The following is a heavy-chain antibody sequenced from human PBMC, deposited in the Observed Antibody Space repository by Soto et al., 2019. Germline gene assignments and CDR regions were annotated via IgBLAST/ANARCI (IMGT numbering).Heavy chain of an antibody. CDR1: GFTFSSYS. CDR2: ISSSSSYI. D-gene: IGHD2-2*02. CDR3: ARDGDIVVVPAAILLASDYYYGMDV. Sequence: GGSLRLSCAASGFTFSSYSMNWVRQAPGKGLEWVSSISSSSSYIYYADSVKGRFTISRDNAKNSLHLQMNSLRAEDTAVYYCARDGDIVVVPAAILLASDYYYGMDVWGQGTTVTVSS. V-gene: IGHV3-21*01. J-gene: IGHJ6*02.